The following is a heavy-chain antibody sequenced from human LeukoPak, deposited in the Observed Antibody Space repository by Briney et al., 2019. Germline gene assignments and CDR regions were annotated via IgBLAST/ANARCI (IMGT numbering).Heavy chain of an antibody. D-gene: IGHD6-13*01. CDR1: GYTFTSYG. CDR2: ISAYNGNT. V-gene: IGHV1-18*01. Sequence: ASVKVSCKASGYTFTSYGISWVRQAPGQGLEWMGWISAYNGNTNYAQKLQGRVTMTTDTSTSTAYMELSSLRSEDTAVYYCARDSSSSWYARGWFDPWGQGTLVTVSS. CDR3: ARDSSSSWYARGWFDP. J-gene: IGHJ5*02.